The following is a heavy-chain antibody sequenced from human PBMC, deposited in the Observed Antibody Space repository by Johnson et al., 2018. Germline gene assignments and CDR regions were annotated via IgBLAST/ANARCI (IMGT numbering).Heavy chain of an antibody. D-gene: IGHD2-21*02. Sequence: QLVESGPEVKKPGTSLKVSCKASGFTFTRSAVQWVRQARGQRLEWIGWIVVATGNTNFAQEFQERVTIARDMSTSTAFMELSSLRSEDTAVYYCAAVSTVVTAIPGMDVWGQGTTVTVSS. J-gene: IGHJ6*02. CDR1: GFTFTRSA. CDR2: IVVATGNT. V-gene: IGHV1-58*01. CDR3: AAVSTVVTAIPGMDV.